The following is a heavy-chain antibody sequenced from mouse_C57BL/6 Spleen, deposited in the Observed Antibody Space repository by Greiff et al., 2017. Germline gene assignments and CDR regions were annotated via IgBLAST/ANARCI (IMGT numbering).Heavy chain of an antibody. CDR3: TSSSSFDY. J-gene: IGHJ2*01. Sequence: EVMLVESGGGLVQPGGSMKLSCAASGFTFSDAWMDWVRQSPEKGLEWVAEIRNKATNHATYYAVSVKGRFTNSSDDSKIRFYLQMNSLRAEDTSIYYCTSSSSFDYWGQGTTLTVSS. V-gene: IGHV6-6*01. D-gene: IGHD1-1*01. CDR1: GFTFSDAW. CDR2: IRNKATNHAT.